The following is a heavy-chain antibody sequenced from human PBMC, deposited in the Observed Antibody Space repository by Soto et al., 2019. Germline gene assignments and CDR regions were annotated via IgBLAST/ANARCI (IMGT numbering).Heavy chain of an antibody. Sequence: PGESLRLSGAASGFTFSSYEMHWVRQAPGKGLEWVAYISSSGSTIYYADSVKGRFTISRDNAKNSLYLQMNSLRAEDPAVYYSARVAAAGQGKRFDYWGHGTLVTVSS. CDR3: ARVAAAGQGKRFDY. D-gene: IGHD6-13*01. V-gene: IGHV3-48*03. CDR1: GFTFSSYE. CDR2: ISSSGSTI. J-gene: IGHJ4*01.